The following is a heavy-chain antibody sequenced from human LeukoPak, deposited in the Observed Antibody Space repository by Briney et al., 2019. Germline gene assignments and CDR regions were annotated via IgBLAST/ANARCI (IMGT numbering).Heavy chain of an antibody. Sequence: ASVKVSCTTSGYTFTIYDINWVRQATGQGLEWMGWINPNSGNTGYAQKFQGRVTITRDTSIGTAYMELRSLSSEDTAVYYCARVIVIIPGTNVWFDPWGQGTLVTVSS. J-gene: IGHJ5*02. V-gene: IGHV1-8*03. CDR1: GYTFTIYD. CDR3: ARVIVIIPGTNVWFDP. CDR2: INPNSGNT. D-gene: IGHD2-2*01.